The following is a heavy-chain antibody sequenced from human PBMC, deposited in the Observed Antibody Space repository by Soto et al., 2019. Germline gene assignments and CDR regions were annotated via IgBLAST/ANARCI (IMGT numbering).Heavy chain of an antibody. V-gene: IGHV1-18*01. D-gene: IGHD3-16*02. CDR1: GYTFTSYG. J-gene: IGHJ4*02. CDR3: ARVNMITFGGVIVITFSAEDY. CDR2: ISAYNGNT. Sequence: ASVKVSCKASGYTFTSYGISWVRQAPGQGLEWMGWISAYNGNTNYAQKLQGRVTMTTDTSTSTAYMELRSLRSDDTAVYYCARVNMITFGGVIVITFSAEDYWGQGTLVTVSS.